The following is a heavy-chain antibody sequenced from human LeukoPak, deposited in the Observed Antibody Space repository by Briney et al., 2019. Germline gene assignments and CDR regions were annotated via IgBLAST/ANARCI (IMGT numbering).Heavy chain of an antibody. V-gene: IGHV1-18*01. Sequence: ASVKVSCTASGYTFTSYGISWVRQAPGQGLEWMGWISAYNGNTNYAQKFQGRVTMTTDTSASTAYMDLRSLRSDDTAVYYCARDGRFGELFDYWGQGTLVTVSS. CDR3: ARDGRFGELFDY. CDR1: GYTFTSYG. D-gene: IGHD3-16*01. J-gene: IGHJ4*02. CDR2: ISAYNGNT.